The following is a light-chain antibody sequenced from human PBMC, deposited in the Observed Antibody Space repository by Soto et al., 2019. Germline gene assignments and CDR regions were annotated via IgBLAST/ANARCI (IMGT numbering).Light chain of an antibody. V-gene: IGKV1-5*03. Sequence: DIQMTQSPSTLSASVGDRVTITCRASQSISSWLAWYQQKPGKAPKLLIYKASSLESGVPSRFSGSGSGTEFTLTISSLQSDGFATYYCQQYNSCTWTFGQGTKVEIK. J-gene: IGKJ1*01. CDR2: KAS. CDR3: QQYNSCTWT. CDR1: QSISSW.